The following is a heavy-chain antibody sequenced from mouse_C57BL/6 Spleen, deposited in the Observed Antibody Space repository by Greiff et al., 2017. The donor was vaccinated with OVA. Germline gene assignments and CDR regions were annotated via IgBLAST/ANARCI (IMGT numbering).Heavy chain of an antibody. J-gene: IGHJ1*03. Sequence: VQLQQSGTVLARPGASVKMSCKTSGYTFTSYWMHWVKQRPGQGLEWIGAIYPGNSDTSYNQKFKGKAKLTAVTSASTAYMELSSLTNEDSAVYYCTHYYGSSLWYFDVWGTGTTVTVSS. D-gene: IGHD1-1*01. CDR3: THYYGSSLWYFDV. CDR1: GYTFTSYW. CDR2: IYPGNSDT. V-gene: IGHV1-5*01.